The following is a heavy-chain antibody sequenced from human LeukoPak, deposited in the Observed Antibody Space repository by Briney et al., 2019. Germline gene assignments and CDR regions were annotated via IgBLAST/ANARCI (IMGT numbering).Heavy chain of an antibody. CDR1: GGSISSYY. J-gene: IGHJ4*02. CDR2: IYYSGST. V-gene: IGHV4-59*01. D-gene: IGHD1-26*01. CDR3: ARGGASGSYIFDY. Sequence: SETLSLTCTVSGGSISSYYWSWIRQPPGKGLEWIGYIYYSGSTNYNPSLKSRVIISVDTSKNQFSLKLSSVTAADTAVYYCARGGASGSYIFDYWGQGTLVTVSS.